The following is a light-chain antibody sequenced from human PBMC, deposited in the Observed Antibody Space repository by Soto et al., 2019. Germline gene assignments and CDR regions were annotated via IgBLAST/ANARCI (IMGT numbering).Light chain of an antibody. V-gene: IGLV1-47*01. CDR1: SSKIGSNY. J-gene: IGLJ2*01. CDR3: AAWDDSLSGRVV. Sequence: QSVLTQPPSASGTPGQRVTISCSGSSSKIGSNYVYWYQQLPGTAPKLLIYRNNQRPSGVPDRFSGSKSGTSASLAISGLRSEDEADYYCAAWDDSLSGRVVFGGGTALTVL. CDR2: RNN.